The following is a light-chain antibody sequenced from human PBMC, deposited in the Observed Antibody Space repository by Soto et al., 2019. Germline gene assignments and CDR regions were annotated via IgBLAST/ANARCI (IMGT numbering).Light chain of an antibody. J-gene: IGLJ3*02. CDR3: ASWDDSLHGPV. Sequence: QSVLTQAPSASGTPGQRVTISCSGSSSNIGRNTVYWYQQLPGTAPKLLIYNHIKRPSGVPDRFSASTSGTSASLAISGLRSEDEADYYCASWDDSLHGPVFGGGTKLTVL. CDR2: NHI. CDR1: SSNIGRNT. V-gene: IGLV1-44*01.